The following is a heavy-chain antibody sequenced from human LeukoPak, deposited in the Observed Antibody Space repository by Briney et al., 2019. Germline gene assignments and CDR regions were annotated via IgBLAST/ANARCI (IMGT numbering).Heavy chain of an antibody. CDR1: GFTFDDYA. Sequence: GRSLRLSCAASGFTFDDYAMHWVRQAPGKGLEWVSGSSWNSGSIGYADSVRGRFTISRDNAKNSLYLQMNSLRAEDTALYYCAKGLGIVVVPAAMAFDPWGQGTLVTVSS. V-gene: IGHV3-9*01. CDR2: SSWNSGSI. J-gene: IGHJ5*02. D-gene: IGHD2-2*01. CDR3: AKGLGIVVVPAAMAFDP.